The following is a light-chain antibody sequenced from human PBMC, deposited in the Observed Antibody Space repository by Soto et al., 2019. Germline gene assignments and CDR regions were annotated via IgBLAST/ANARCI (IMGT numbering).Light chain of an antibody. J-gene: IGLJ2*01. CDR2: ATN. V-gene: IGLV1-44*01. CDR3: AAWDDTLNGPL. CDR1: RSNVGRNA. Sequence: QSALTQPPSASGTPGQTVTISCSGSRSNVGRNAVSWYQQVPGMAPKLLVFATNKRPSGVPDRFSGSASGASASLAISGLQSEDEADYYCAAWDDTLNGPLFGGGTKLPVL.